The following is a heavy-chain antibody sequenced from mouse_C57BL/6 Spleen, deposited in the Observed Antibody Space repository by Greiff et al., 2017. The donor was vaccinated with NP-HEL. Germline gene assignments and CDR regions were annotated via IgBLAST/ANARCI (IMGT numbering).Heavy chain of an antibody. CDR2: IYPGDGDT. J-gene: IGHJ4*01. Sequence: QVQLQQSGPELVKPGASVKISCKASGYAFSSSWMNWVKQRPGKGLEWIGRIYPGDGDTNYNGKFKGKATLTADKSSSTAYMQLSSLTSEDSAVYFCARGTDYPTEYAMDYWGQGTSVTVSS. D-gene: IGHD1-1*01. CDR3: ARGTDYPTEYAMDY. V-gene: IGHV1-82*01. CDR1: GYAFSSSW.